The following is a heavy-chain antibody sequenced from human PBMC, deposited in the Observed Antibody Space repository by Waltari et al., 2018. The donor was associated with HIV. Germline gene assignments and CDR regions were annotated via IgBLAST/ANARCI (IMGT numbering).Heavy chain of an antibody. CDR1: GFTLTNAW. J-gene: IGHJ4*02. CDR2: IKRKSEGGTT. Sequence: EVQLVESGGGLVKPGGSLRLYCGASGFTLTNAWMTLVRQAPGKGMEWVGHIKRKSEGGTTDYAATLKCRVINSRDDSNNTLYLQMNSRKSEDTAVYYCTTVSTLGYCSGGTCNWGQGTLVTVSS. V-gene: IGHV3-15*01. D-gene: IGHD2-15*01. CDR3: TTVSTLGYCSGGTCN.